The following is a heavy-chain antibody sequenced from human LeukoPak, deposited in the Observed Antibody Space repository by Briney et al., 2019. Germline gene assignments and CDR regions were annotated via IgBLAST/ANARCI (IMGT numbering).Heavy chain of an antibody. CDR3: ARQDVVRGVRPFYWFDP. D-gene: IGHD3-10*01. CDR1: GYTFTSYD. CDR2: VSPNNGDT. Sequence: ASVKVSCKASGYTFTSYDINWVRQATGQGLEWMGWVSPNNGDTGYAQKFQGRVTMTRDTSTSTAYMELSSLTSDDTAVYYCARQDVVRGVRPFYWFDPWGQGTLVIVSS. V-gene: IGHV1-8*01. J-gene: IGHJ5*02.